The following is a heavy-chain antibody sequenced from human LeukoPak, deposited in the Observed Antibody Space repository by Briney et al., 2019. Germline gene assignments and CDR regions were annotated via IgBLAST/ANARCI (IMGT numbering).Heavy chain of an antibody. CDR1: GFTFSSYS. J-gene: IGHJ5*02. D-gene: IGHD3-22*01. CDR2: ITSSSSYI. Sequence: GGSLRLSCAASGFTFSSYSMSWVRQAPGKGLEWVSSITSSSSYIYYADSVKGRFTISRDNAKNSLYLQMNSLRAEDTAVYYCARGSRDSSGYRFDPWGQGTLVTVSS. V-gene: IGHV3-21*01. CDR3: ARGSRDSSGYRFDP.